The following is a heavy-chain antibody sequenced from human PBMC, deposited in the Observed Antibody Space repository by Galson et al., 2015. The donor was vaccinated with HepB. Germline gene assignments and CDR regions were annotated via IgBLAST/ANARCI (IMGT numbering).Heavy chain of an antibody. V-gene: IGHV3-21*01. J-gene: IGHJ4*02. CDR1: GFTFSSYS. Sequence: SLRLSCAATGFTFSSYSMNWLRQAPGKGLEWVSFISSNSHYIYYRDSVKGRFTISRDNAKNSVYLQMNSLGVEDTAVYYCAGSLVTIFAVFTIPPDYWGQGTLVTVSS. CDR3: AGSLVTIFAVFTIPPDY. D-gene: IGHD3-3*01. CDR2: ISSNSHYI.